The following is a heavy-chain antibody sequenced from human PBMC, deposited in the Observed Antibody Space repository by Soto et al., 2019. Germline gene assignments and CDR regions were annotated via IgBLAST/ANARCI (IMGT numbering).Heavy chain of an antibody. V-gene: IGHV4-31*03. J-gene: IGHJ5*02. D-gene: IGHD2-2*01. CDR3: ARASLGYCSSTSCRSNWFDP. Sequence: SETLSLTCTVSGGSISSGGYYWSWIRQHTGKGLEWIGYIYYSGSTDYNPSLKSRVTISVDTSKNQFSLKLSSVTAADTAVYYCARASLGYCSSTSCRSNWFDPWGQGTLVTVSS. CDR1: GGSISSGGYY. CDR2: IYYSGST.